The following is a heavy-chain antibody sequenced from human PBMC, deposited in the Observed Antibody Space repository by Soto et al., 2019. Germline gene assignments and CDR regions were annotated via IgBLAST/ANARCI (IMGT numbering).Heavy chain of an antibody. CDR3: ARDNRIRDEYGPIDY. V-gene: IGHV4-59*01. D-gene: IGHD3-10*01. CDR2: IYYSGST. CDR1: GCSISSYY. J-gene: IGHJ4*02. Sequence: SETLSLTCTVSGCSISSYYWSWIRQPPGKGLEWIGYIYYSGSTNYNPSLKSRVPISVDTSKTQFSLKLSSVTAAYTAVYYCARDNRIRDEYGPIDYWGQGTLVTVSS.